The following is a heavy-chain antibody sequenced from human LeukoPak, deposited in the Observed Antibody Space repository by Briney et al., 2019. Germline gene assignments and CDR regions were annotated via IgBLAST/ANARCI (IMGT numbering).Heavy chain of an antibody. CDR3: AKEGYYDIPYYFDY. D-gene: IGHD3-22*01. CDR2: ISWNSGSI. CDR1: GFTFSSYE. J-gene: IGHJ4*02. V-gene: IGHV3-9*03. Sequence: PGGSLRLSCAASGFTFSSYEMNWVRQAPGKGLEWVSGISWNSGSIGYADSVKGRFTISRDNAKNSLYLQMNSLRAEDMALYYCAKEGYYDIPYYFDYWGQGTLVTVSS.